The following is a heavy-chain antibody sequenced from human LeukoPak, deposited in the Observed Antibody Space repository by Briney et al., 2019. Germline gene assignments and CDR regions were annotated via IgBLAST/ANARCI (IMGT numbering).Heavy chain of an antibody. Sequence: SGPTLVNPTQTLTLTCTFSGFSLSTSGMSMSWIRQPPGKALEWFARIDWDDDKYYSTSLKTRLTISKDTSKNQVVLTMTNMDPVDTATYYCARENRDGYNIPFDYWGQGTLVTVSS. CDR3: ARENRDGYNIPFDY. CDR2: IDWDDDK. V-gene: IGHV2-70*11. J-gene: IGHJ4*02. D-gene: IGHD5-24*01. CDR1: GFSLSTSGMS.